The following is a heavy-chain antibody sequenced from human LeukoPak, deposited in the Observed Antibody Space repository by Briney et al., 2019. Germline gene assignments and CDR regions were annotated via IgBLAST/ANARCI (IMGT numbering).Heavy chain of an antibody. V-gene: IGHV3-72*01. J-gene: IGHJ4*02. Sequence: GGSLRLSCAASGFTFSDHYMDWVRQAPGKGLEWVGRIRNKANTYTTEYAASVKGRFTISRDDSKNSLYLQMNSLKTEDTAVYYCARLLLSYYYDSGGYDYWGQGTLVTVSS. CDR2: IRNKANTYTT. CDR3: ARLLLSYYYDSGGYDY. D-gene: IGHD3-22*01. CDR1: GFTFSDHY.